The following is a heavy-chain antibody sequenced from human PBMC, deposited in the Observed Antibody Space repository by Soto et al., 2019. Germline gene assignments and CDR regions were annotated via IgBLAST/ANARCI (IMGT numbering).Heavy chain of an antibody. CDR3: ARERPDGSRLDP. D-gene: IGHD6-13*01. Sequence: QVQLQESGPGLVKPSQTLSLTCTVSGGSISSGDYYWSWIRQPPGKGLEWIGYIYYSGSTSYNPSLKRRVTIAVDTSTNQFSLKLSPVTAAATPVYYCARERPDGSRLDPWGQGTLVTVSS. J-gene: IGHJ5*02. V-gene: IGHV4-30-4*01. CDR1: GGSISSGDYY. CDR2: IYYSGST.